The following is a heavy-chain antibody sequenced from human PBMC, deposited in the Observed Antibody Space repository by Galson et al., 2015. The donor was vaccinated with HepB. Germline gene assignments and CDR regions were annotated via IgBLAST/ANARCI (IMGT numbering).Heavy chain of an antibody. CDR3: ARGGAGVDRPKPEGAHWFDP. CDR2: IYYSGST. CDR1: GGSISSYY. Sequence: ETLSLTCTVSGGSISSYYWSWIRQPPGKGLEWIGYIYYSGSTNYNPSLKSRVTISVDTSKNQFSLKLSSVTAADTAVYYCARGGAGVDRPKPEGAHWFDPWGQGTLVTVSS. V-gene: IGHV4-59*01. D-gene: IGHD1-14*01. J-gene: IGHJ5*02.